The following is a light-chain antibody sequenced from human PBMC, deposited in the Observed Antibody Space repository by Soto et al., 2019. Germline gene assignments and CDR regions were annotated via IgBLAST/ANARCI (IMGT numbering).Light chain of an antibody. CDR2: DVN. CDR3: CSYTSSSTL. V-gene: IGLV2-11*01. CDR1: SSDVGAYNY. Sequence: QSVLTQPRSVSGSPGQSVAISCTGTSSDVGAYNYVSWYQQHPGKAPKLVIYDVNKRPSGVPDRFSGSKSGNTASLTISGLQAEDEADYYCCSYTSSSTLFGTGTKVTVL. J-gene: IGLJ1*01.